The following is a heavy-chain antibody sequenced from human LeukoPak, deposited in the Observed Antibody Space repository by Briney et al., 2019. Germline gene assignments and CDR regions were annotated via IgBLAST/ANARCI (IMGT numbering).Heavy chain of an antibody. V-gene: IGHV4-30-4*01. CDR3: ARPYYYDSRIDP. D-gene: IGHD3-22*01. Sequence: SETLSLTCTVSGGSISSGDYYWSWIRQPPGKGLEWIGYTYYSGSTYYNPSLKSRATISVDTSKNQFSLKLTSVTAANTAVYYCARPYYYDSRIDPWGQGTLVTVSS. CDR2: TYYSGST. J-gene: IGHJ5*02. CDR1: GGSISSGDYY.